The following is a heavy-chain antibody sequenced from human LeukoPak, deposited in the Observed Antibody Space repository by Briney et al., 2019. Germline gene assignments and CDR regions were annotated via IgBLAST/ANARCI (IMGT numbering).Heavy chain of an antibody. CDR1: GFTFSSYS. CDR3: ARAGNIRFDY. Sequence: GSLRLSCAASGFTFSSYSMNWVRQAPGKGLEWVSSISGRDGSTYNADSVKGRFTISRDNSKNTLYLQMNSLRAEDTAVYYCARAGNIRFDYWGQGTLVTVSS. V-gene: IGHV3-23*01. CDR2: ISGRDGST. J-gene: IGHJ4*02. D-gene: IGHD2/OR15-2a*01.